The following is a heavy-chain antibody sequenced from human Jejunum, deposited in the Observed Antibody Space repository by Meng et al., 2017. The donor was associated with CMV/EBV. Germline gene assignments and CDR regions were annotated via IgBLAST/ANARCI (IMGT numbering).Heavy chain of an antibody. CDR2: ISPYNDTA. CDR1: GYPFSTYG. D-gene: IGHD3-3*01. V-gene: IGHV1-18*01. CDR3: ARVFGVAYFDS. Sequence: ASGYPFSTYGFTWVRRAPGQGLEWMGHISPYNDTANSAQKFQGRVTMTRDTSTNTAYMELRSLRADDTAVYYCARVFGVAYFDSWGQGTLVTVSS. J-gene: IGHJ4*02.